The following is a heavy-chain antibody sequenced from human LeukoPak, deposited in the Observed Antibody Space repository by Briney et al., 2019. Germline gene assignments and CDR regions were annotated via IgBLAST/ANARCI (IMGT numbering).Heavy chain of an antibody. D-gene: IGHD1-7*01. CDR1: GFTFSSYS. J-gene: IGHJ6*02. V-gene: IGHV3-48*01. CDR2: ISSSSSTI. Sequence: GGSLRLSCAASGFTFSSYSMNWVRQAPGKGLEWVSYISSSSSTIYYADSVKGRVTISRDNAKNSLYLQMNSLRAEDTALYYCAKGLNGTSYYYYGMDVWGQGTTVTVSS. CDR3: AKGLNGTSYYYYGMDV.